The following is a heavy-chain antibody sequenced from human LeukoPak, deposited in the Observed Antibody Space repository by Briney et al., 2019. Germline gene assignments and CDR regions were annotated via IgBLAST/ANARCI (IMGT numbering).Heavy chain of an antibody. D-gene: IGHD4-17*01. CDR3: ARDGDYGDYVFWFDP. CDR1: GFTFDDYA. Sequence: GGSLRLSCAVSGFTFDDYAMHWVRQVPGKGLEWVSGINWNSDSIGYADSVKGRFTISRDNAKNTLYLQMNSLRAEDTAVYYCARDGDYGDYVFWFDPWGQGTLVTVSS. CDR2: INWNSDSI. J-gene: IGHJ5*02. V-gene: IGHV3-9*01.